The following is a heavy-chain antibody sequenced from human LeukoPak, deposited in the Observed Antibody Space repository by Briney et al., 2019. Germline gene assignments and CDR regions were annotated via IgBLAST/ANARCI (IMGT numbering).Heavy chain of an antibody. V-gene: IGHV3-23*01. Sequence: GGSLRLSCAASGFTFNNYAMNWVRQAPGKGLEWVLVISSSGGSTNYADSVKGRFTISRDNSKNTVYLQMNSLRADDTAVYYCAKVGAYYGMDVWGQGTTVTVSS. CDR2: ISSSGGST. J-gene: IGHJ6*02. CDR1: GFTFNNYA. CDR3: AKVGAYYGMDV.